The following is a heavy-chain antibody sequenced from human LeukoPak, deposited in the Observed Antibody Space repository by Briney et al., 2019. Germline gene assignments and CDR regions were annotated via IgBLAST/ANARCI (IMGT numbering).Heavy chain of an antibody. Sequence: GGSLRLSGAASGFTFSNPCMIGARRAQGKGREGVGRIKSNTDGGTKDYAAPVKGRFTISRDDSKNTLYLQMNSLKTEDTDVYYCTTDGLYDYVWGSYRYLWGQGTLVTVSS. D-gene: IGHD3-16*02. CDR2: IKSNTDGGTK. CDR3: TTDGLYDYVWGSYRYL. CDR1: GFTFSNPC. J-gene: IGHJ4*02. V-gene: IGHV3-15*01.